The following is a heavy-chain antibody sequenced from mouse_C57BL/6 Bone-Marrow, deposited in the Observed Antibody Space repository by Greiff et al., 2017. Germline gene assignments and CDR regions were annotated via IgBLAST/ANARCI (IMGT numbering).Heavy chain of an antibody. J-gene: IGHJ3*01. D-gene: IGHD2-5*01. CDR3: ARHYSNYLFAY. CDR2: ITSDGGST. V-gene: IGHV5-2*01. Sequence: EVKLVESGGGLVQPGASLQLSCESNEYDFTSHDMSWVRQPPEKRLELVAAITSDGGSTYYPDTMERRFIISRDNTKTTLYLQMSSLRYEDTALYYCARHYSNYLFAYWGQGTRVTVSA. CDR1: EYDFTSHD.